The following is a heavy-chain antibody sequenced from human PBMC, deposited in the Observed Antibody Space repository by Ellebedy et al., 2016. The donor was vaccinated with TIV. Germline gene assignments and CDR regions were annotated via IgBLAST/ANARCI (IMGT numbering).Heavy chain of an antibody. V-gene: IGHV3-74*01. J-gene: IGHJ4*02. CDR3: ARGGDSSHWYEFDH. CDR2: INGGGSTT. Sequence: GESLKISCEASGFTFSSSWMHWVRQAPGKGLVWVSEINGGGSTTTYADSVKGRFTISRDNAKNTLYLQMNSLRAEDTAVYYCARGGDSSHWYEFDHWGQGTLVTVSS. D-gene: IGHD6-13*01. CDR1: GFTFSSSW.